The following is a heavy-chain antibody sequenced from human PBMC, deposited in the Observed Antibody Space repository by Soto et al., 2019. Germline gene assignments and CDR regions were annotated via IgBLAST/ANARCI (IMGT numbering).Heavy chain of an antibody. CDR3: ACDLAKGGGTARFDY. CDR1: GYTFTVYY. J-gene: IGHJ4*02. CDR2: INPKSGGT. Sequence: ASVKVSCKASGYTFTVYYMHWVRQAPGQGLEWMGWINPKSGGTMYPQKFQGRVTMTWDTSISTAYMALTMLRSDDTAVYYCACDLAKGGGTARFDYWGQGTLVTVSS. D-gene: IGHD1-26*01. V-gene: IGHV1-2*02.